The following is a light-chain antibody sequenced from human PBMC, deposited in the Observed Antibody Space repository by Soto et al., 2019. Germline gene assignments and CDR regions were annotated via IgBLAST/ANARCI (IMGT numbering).Light chain of an antibody. V-gene: IGKV3-15*01. CDR3: QQYNDWPPIT. CDR2: YAS. CDR1: QSVRNN. J-gene: IGKJ5*01. Sequence: EILMTQSPATLSVSPGESATLSCRASQSVRNNLAWYQHKPGQAPRLPIYYASTRATGIPASFSGSGSGTEFTLTISSLQSEDFALYYCQQYNDWPPITFGQGTRLEIK.